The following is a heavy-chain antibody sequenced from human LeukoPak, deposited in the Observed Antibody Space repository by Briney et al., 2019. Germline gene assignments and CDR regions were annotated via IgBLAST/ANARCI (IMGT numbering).Heavy chain of an antibody. CDR3: ARGRFSSSWYWGPYYFDY. CDR1: GGSFSGYY. CDR2: INHSGST. V-gene: IGHV4-34*01. Sequence: SETLSLTCAVYGGSFSGYYWSWIRQPPGKGLEWIGEINHSGSTSYNPSLKSRVTISVDTSKNQFSLKLSSVTAADTAVYYCARGRFSSSWYWGPYYFDYWGRGTLVTVSS. D-gene: IGHD6-13*01. J-gene: IGHJ4*02.